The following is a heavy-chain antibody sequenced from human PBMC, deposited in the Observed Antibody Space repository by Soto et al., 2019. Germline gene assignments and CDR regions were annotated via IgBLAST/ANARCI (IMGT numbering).Heavy chain of an antibody. V-gene: IGHV3-30*18. CDR3: AKDAGYNPD. CDR2: ISYDGSNK. Sequence: WGSLRLSCAASGFTFSSYGMHWVRQAPGKGLEWVAVISYDGSNKYYADSVKGRFTISRDNSKNTLYLQMNSLRAEDTAVYYCAKDAGYNPDWGQGTLVTVSS. J-gene: IGHJ4*02. D-gene: IGHD6-25*01. CDR1: GFTFSSYG.